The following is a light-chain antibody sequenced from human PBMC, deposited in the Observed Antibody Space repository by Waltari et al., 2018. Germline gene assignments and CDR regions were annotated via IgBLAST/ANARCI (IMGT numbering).Light chain of an antibody. J-gene: IGLJ6*01. CDR1: SSNIGAGYD. CDR3: QSYDSSLSGSNV. CDR2: GNS. V-gene: IGLV1-40*01. Sequence: QSVLTQPPSVSGAPGQRVTIACTWSSSNIGAGYDVHWYQQLPGTAPKLLIYGNSNRPSGVPDRCSGSKSGTSASLAITGLQAEDEADYYCQSYDSSLSGSNVFGSGTKVTVL.